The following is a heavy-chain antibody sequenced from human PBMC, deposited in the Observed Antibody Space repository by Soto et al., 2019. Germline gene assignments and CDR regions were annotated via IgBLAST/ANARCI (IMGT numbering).Heavy chain of an antibody. J-gene: IGHJ4*02. V-gene: IGHV4-39*07. Sequence: SETLSLTCTVSGGSISSSDYLWGWIRQPPGKGPEWIGNIYYSGSDHYNPSLKSRVTISADTSKNQFSLKLSSVTAADTAVYYCARGYGRNFDYWGQGTLVTVSS. D-gene: IGHD5-18*01. CDR1: GGSISSSDYL. CDR2: IYYSGSD. CDR3: ARGYGRNFDY.